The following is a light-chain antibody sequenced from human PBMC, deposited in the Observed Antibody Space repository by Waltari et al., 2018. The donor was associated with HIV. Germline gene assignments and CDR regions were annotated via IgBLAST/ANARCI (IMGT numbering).Light chain of an antibody. CDR1: NSDLGNFHH. V-gene: IGLV2-8*01. CDR2: EFY. Sequence: QSALTQPPSAPGSPGQSVTISCTGTNSDLGNFHHVARSQQHPDQPPNLISSEFYKRPSGVPNRFSGSKSGNTASLTVSGLQAEDEADYYCSSYATTNDFYVLFGGGTKLTVL. CDR3: SSYATTNDFYVL. J-gene: IGLJ2*01.